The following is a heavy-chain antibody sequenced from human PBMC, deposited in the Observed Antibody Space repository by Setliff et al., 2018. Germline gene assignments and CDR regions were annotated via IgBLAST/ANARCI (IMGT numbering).Heavy chain of an antibody. V-gene: IGHV4-61*02. CDR3: ARDFDSSGNFDY. CDR2: IYTSGST. Sequence: SETLSLTCTVSGGSISSGSYYWSWIRQPAGKGLEWIGRIYTSGSTNYNPSPKSRVTISIDTSKNQFSLKLSSVTAADTAVYYCARDFDSSGNFDYWGQGTLGTSPQ. CDR1: GGSISSGSYY. J-gene: IGHJ4*02. D-gene: IGHD3-22*01.